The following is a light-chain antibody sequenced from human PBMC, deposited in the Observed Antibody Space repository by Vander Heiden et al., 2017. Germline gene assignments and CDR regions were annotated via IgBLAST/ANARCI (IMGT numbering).Light chain of an antibody. Sequence: QSALTQPASVPGAPGRSITISCTGTSNDVGGYNYVSWYQQHPGKAPKIIIFDVSTRPLGVSNRFSGSKSGNTASLTISGLHAEDEADYYCSSYTGSSTLGVFGGGTKLTVL. CDR2: DVS. J-gene: IGLJ3*02. V-gene: IGLV2-14*03. CDR3: SSYTGSSTLGV. CDR1: SNDVGGYNY.